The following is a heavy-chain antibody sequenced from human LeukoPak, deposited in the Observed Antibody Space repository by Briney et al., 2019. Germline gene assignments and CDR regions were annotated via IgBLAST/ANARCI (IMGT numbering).Heavy chain of an antibody. CDR2: IYPGDSDT. J-gene: IGHJ4*02. CDR1: GYSFTSYW. CDR3: ARSGAVAVAGTWFDY. Sequence: GESLKISCKGSGYSFTSYWIGWVRQVPGKGLEWMGIIYPGDSDTRYSPSFQGQVTISADKSISTAYLQWSSLKASDTAMYYCARSGAVAVAGTWFDYWGQGTLVTVSS. V-gene: IGHV5-51*01. D-gene: IGHD6-19*01.